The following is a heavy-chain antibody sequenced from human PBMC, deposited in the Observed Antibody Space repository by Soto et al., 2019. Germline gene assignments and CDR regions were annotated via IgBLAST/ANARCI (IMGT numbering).Heavy chain of an antibody. Sequence: ASVKVSCKASGYTFTNFGISWVRQAPGQGLEWMGWISAYNGNTNYEQKFQGRVTMTTDTSTSTAYMEVRSLRFDDTAVYYCARDLGGWPDYWGQGTLVTVSS. J-gene: IGHJ4*02. CDR3: ARDLGGWPDY. V-gene: IGHV1-18*01. CDR2: ISAYNGNT. CDR1: GYTFTNFG. D-gene: IGHD2-15*01.